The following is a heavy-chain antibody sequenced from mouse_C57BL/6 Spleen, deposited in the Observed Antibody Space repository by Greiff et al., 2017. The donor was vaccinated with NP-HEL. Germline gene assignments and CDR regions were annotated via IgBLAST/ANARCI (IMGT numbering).Heavy chain of an antibody. CDR3: TDYDGYYGFAY. CDR2: IRLKSDNYAT. V-gene: IGHV6-3*01. CDR1: GFTFSNYW. Sequence: EVQLQESGGGLVQPGGSMKLSCVASGFTFSNYWMNWVRQSPEKGLEWVAQIRLKSDNYATHYAESVKGRFTISRDDSKSSVYLQMNNLRAEDTGIYYCTDYDGYYGFAYWGQGTLVTVSA. J-gene: IGHJ3*01. D-gene: IGHD2-3*01.